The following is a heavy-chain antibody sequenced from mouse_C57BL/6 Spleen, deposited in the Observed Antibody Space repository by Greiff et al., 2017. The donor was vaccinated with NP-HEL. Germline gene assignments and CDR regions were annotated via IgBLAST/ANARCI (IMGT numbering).Heavy chain of an antibody. V-gene: IGHV5-6*01. CDR1: GFTFSSYG. D-gene: IGHD1-1*01. J-gene: IGHJ1*03. Sequence: DVQLVESGGDLVKPGGSLKLSCAASGFTFSSYGMSWVRQTPDKRLEWVATISSGGSYTYYPDRVKGRFTISRDNAKNPLYLQMSSLKSEDTAMYYCARHDTTVVATDWYFDVWGTGTTVTVSS. CDR3: ARHDTTVVATDWYFDV. CDR2: ISSGGSYT.